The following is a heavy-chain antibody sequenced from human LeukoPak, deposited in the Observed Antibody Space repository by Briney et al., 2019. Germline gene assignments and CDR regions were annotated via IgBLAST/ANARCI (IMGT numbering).Heavy chain of an antibody. Sequence: SGGSLRLSCAASGFTFSSYAMSWVRQAPGKGLEWVSAISGSGGRTYNADSVKGRFTISRDNSENTLYLQMNSLRAEDTAVYYCAKELTMIVVVNAQHWGQGTLVTVSS. J-gene: IGHJ1*01. CDR1: GFTFSSYA. CDR2: ISGSGGRT. V-gene: IGHV3-23*01. D-gene: IGHD3-22*01. CDR3: AKELTMIVVVNAQH.